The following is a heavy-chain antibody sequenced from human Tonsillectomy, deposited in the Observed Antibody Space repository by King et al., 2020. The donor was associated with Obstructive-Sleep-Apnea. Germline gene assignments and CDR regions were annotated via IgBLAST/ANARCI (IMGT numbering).Heavy chain of an antibody. D-gene: IGHD3-22*01. CDR3: ARDQGSSGYYSGAFDV. CDR2: IYYSGST. V-gene: IGHV4-31*03. Sequence: QLQESGPGLVEPSQTLSLTCTVSGGSISTGGYYWSWIRQHPGKGLEWIGYIYYSGSTYYNPSLKSRVTISVDTSKNQFSLKLTSVTAADTAVYFCARDQGSSGYYSGAFDVWGQGTMVTVSS. CDR1: GGSISTGGYY. J-gene: IGHJ3*01.